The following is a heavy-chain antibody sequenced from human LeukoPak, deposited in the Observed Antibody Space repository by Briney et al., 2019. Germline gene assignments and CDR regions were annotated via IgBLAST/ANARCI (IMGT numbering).Heavy chain of an antibody. V-gene: IGHV1-46*01. J-gene: IGHJ6*03. CDR1: GYTFTSYY. Sequence: ASVKVSCKASGYTFTSYYMHWVRQAPGQGLEWMGIINPSGGSTSYAQKFQGRVTMTRDMSTSTVYMELRSLRSDDTAVYYCARYRLERPPYFYYMDVWGQGTTVTGSS. D-gene: IGHD1-1*01. CDR2: INPSGGST. CDR3: ARYRLERPPYFYYMDV.